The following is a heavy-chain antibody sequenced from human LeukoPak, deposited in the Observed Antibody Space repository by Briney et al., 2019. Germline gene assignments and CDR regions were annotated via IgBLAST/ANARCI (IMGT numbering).Heavy chain of an antibody. CDR3: AKRSRGYYDY. CDR1: GFTVSSDN. D-gene: IGHD2-2*01. J-gene: IGHJ4*02. V-gene: IGHV3-66*02. Sequence: GGSLRLSCAASGFTVSSDNMSWVRQTPGKGLEWVSVVYSGDDGTNYADSVRGRFTISRDDSKNTVCLQMNSLSVEDTGVYYCAKRSRGYYDYWGQGTLVTVSS. CDR2: VYSGDDGT.